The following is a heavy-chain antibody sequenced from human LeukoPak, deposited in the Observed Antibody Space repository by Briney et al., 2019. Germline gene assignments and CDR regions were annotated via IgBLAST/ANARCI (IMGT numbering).Heavy chain of an antibody. J-gene: IGHJ4*02. CDR2: FYHSGST. V-gene: IGHV4-38-2*01. CDR1: GYSISSGYY. Sequence: SETLSLTCAVSGYSISSGYYWGWIRQPPGKGLEWIGMFYHSGSTYYNPSLKSRVTISVDTSKNQFSVKLSSVTAADTAVYYCARLLDYYDSSGYYYFDYWGQGTLVTVSS. CDR3: ARLLDYYDSSGYYYFDY. D-gene: IGHD3-22*01.